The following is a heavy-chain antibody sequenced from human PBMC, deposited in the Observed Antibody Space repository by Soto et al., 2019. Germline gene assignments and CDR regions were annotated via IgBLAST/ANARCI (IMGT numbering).Heavy chain of an antibody. J-gene: IGHJ5*02. V-gene: IGHV4-34*01. Sequence: SETLSLTCAVYGGSFSGYYWSWIRQPPGKGLEWIGEINHSGSTNYNPSLKSRVTISVDTSKNQFSLKLSSVTAADTAVYYCARAYSSGYYFRLDPRGQGTLVTVS. CDR3: ARAYSSGYYFRLDP. CDR2: INHSGST. D-gene: IGHD3-22*01. CDR1: GGSFSGYY.